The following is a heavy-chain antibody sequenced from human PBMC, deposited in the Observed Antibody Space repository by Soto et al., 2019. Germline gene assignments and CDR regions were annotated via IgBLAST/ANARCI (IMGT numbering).Heavy chain of an antibody. CDR2: INHSGST. CDR3: ASGQIAAMVR. CDR1: GGSFSGYY. J-gene: IGHJ4*02. Sequence: QVQLQQWGAGLLKPSETLSLTCAVYGGSFSGYYWSWIRQPPGKGLEWIGEINHSGSTNYNPSLKSRGTLSVATSKNQFALKLSSVPAADTAVYYCASGQIAAMVRWGQGTLVAVSS. V-gene: IGHV4-34*01. D-gene: IGHD5-18*01.